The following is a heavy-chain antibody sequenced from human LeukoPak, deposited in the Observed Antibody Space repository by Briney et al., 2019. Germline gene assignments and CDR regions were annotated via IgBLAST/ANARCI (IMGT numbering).Heavy chain of an antibody. V-gene: IGHV4-59*08. CDR1: GGSISSYY. CDR2: IYYSGST. D-gene: IGHD2-15*01. Sequence: SETLSLTCTVSGGSISSYYWSWIRQPPGKGLEGFGYIYYSGSTNYNPSLTSRVTISVDTSKNQFSLKLSSVTAADTAVYYCARQGGGGYCSGGSCLDAFDIWGQGTMVTVSS. CDR3: ARQGGGGYCSGGSCLDAFDI. J-gene: IGHJ3*02.